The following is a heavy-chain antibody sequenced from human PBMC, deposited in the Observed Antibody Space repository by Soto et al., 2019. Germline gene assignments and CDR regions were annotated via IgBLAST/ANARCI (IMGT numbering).Heavy chain of an antibody. Sequence: PSETLSLTCAVSGGSISSSSWWSWGRQPPGKGLEWSGEINHTGSTNYNPSLKSRVTISVDTSKNQFSLKLSSVTAADTAVYYCARTVVVPAAVRARNWFDPWGQGTLVTVSS. D-gene: IGHD2-2*01. CDR1: GGSISSSSW. J-gene: IGHJ5*02. CDR3: ARTVVVPAAVRARNWFDP. V-gene: IGHV4-4*02. CDR2: INHTGST.